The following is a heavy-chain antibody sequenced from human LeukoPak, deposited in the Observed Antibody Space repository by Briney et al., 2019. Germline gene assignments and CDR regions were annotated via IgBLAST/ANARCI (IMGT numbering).Heavy chain of an antibody. V-gene: IGHV3-48*02. D-gene: IGHD4-11*01. CDR2: IRSSRSTI. J-gene: IGHJ5*02. CDR1: GFTFSSHS. CDR3: ARVRATVRKTVRDWFDT. Sequence: PGGSLRLSCAASGFTFSSHSMNWVRQAPGKGLECVLYIRSSRSTIYKSDSMKARFTISRDNANNTLHLQMNSLRDEDTAVYYYARVRATVRKTVRDWFDTWGQGTLVTVSS.